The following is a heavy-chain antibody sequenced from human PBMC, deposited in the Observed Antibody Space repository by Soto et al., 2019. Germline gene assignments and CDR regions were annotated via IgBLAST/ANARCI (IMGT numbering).Heavy chain of an antibody. D-gene: IGHD3-16*01. CDR1: GFSFTNAW. CDR3: TTRDFGVDI. CDR2: IKSKTDGGTT. V-gene: IGHV3-15*07. J-gene: IGHJ3*02. Sequence: PGGSLRLSCAASGFSFTNAWLNWVRQAPGKGLEWVGRIKSKTDGGTTDYAAPVKGRFTISRDDLKKTLYLQMNGLKTEDTAVYYCTTRDFGVDIWGQGPRVTVSS.